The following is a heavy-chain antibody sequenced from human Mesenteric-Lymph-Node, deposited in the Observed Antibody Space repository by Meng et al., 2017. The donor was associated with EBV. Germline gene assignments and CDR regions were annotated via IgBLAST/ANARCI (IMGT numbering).Heavy chain of an antibody. Sequence: QVPIVQSGAEVKNPGDSVKISCKTSGYTFSHHAMHWVRQAPGQRLEWMGWIFDGDDNTKYSQKFQGRVTITRDTSASTVYMELTSLRSEDTAVYYCARDPLLVRGAFPPDYWGQGTLVTVSS. CDR2: IFDGDDNT. J-gene: IGHJ4*02. CDR1: GYTFSHHA. V-gene: IGHV1-3*01. CDR3: ARDPLLVRGAFPPDY. D-gene: IGHD3-10*01.